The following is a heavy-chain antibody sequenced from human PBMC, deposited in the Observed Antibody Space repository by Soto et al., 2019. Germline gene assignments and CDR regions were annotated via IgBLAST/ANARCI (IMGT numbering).Heavy chain of an antibody. CDR1: GFTFGDYA. CDR3: TRDLYYGMDV. CDR2: IRSKAYGGTT. J-gene: IGHJ6*02. Sequence: GGSLRLSCTASGFTFGDYAMSWVRQAPGKGLEWVGFIRSKAYGGTTEYAASVKGRFTISRDDSKSIAYLQMNSLKTEDTAVYYCTRDLYYGMDVWGQGTTVTVSS. V-gene: IGHV3-49*04.